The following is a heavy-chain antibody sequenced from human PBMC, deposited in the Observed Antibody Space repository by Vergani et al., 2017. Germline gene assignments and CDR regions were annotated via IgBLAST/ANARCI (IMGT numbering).Heavy chain of an antibody. CDR2: RNGDGDTI. D-gene: IGHD3-3*01. CDR1: GFTFNEYW. CDR3: ARARKFRFGVVWENWFDP. V-gene: IGHV3-74*01. Sequence: EVELVESGGGLVQPGGSLRLSCAASGFTFNEYWMHWARQVSGKGLVWVSGRNGDGDTISYADSVKGRFTISRDNAKNTLFLQMNSLRAEDTAVYYCARARKFRFGVVWENWFDPWGQGPRSPSPQ. J-gene: IGHJ5*02.